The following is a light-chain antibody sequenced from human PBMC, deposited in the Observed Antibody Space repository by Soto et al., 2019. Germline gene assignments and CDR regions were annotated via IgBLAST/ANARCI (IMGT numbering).Light chain of an antibody. CDR3: CSYAGSSILV. J-gene: IGLJ3*02. Sequence: QPVLTQPASVSGSPGQSITISCTGTSSDVGSYNLVSWYQQLPGKAPKLIIYEVNERPSGISNRFSGSKSGNTASLTISGLQAEDEADYYCCSYAGSSILVFGGGTMLTVL. V-gene: IGLV2-23*02. CDR1: SSDVGSYNL. CDR2: EVN.